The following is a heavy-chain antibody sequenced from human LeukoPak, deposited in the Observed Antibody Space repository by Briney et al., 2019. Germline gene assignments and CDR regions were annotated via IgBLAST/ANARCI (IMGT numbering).Heavy chain of an antibody. V-gene: IGHV4-38-2*02. Sequence: PSETLSLTCTVSGYSISSGYYWGWIRQPPGKGLEWIGSIYHSGSTYYNPSLKSRVTISVDTSKNQFSLKLSSVTAADTAVYYCPIAVAGRLLDYWGQGTLVTVSS. CDR2: IYHSGST. CDR1: GYSISSGYY. D-gene: IGHD6-19*01. J-gene: IGHJ4*02. CDR3: PIAVAGRLLDY.